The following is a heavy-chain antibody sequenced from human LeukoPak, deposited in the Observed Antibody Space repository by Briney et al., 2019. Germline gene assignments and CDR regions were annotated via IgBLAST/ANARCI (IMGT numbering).Heavy chain of an antibody. CDR2: ISYDGSNK. J-gene: IGHJ4*02. CDR1: GFTFSSYG. CDR3: AKDRPQYCSSVSCYVFDY. Sequence: PGRSLRLSCAASGFTFSSYGMHWVRQAPGKGLEWVAVISYDGSNKYYADSVKGRFTIPRDNSKNTLYLQMNSLRAEDTALYYCAKDRPQYCSSVSCYVFDYWGQGTLVTVSS. V-gene: IGHV3-30*18. D-gene: IGHD2-2*01.